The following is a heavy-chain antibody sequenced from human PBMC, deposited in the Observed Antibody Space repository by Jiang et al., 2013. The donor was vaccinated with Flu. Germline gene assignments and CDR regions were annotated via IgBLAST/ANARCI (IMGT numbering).Heavy chain of an antibody. CDR2: IYYSGST. CDR3: ARVGCSGICFDY. J-gene: IGHJ4*02. Sequence: GSGLVKPSETLSLTCTVSGASISSYYWSWIRQPPGKGLEWIGYIYYSGSTNYNPSLKSRVTISVDTSKNQFSLKLSSVTAADTAVYYCARVGCSGICFDYWGQGTLVTVSS. D-gene: IGHD2-15*01. V-gene: IGHV4-59*01. CDR1: GASISSYY.